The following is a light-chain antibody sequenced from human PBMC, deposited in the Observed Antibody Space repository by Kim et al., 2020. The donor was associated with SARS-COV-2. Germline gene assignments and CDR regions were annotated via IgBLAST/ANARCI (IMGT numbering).Light chain of an antibody. CDR2: RNS. Sequence: QSVLIQPPSTSGTPGQRVTISCSGSRSNIGSNSVYWYQQFPGTAPKLLIYRNSERPSGVPDRFSGPKSGTSVSLAISGLRSEDEADYFCATWDDSLRGWVFGGGTKVTVL. CDR1: RSNIGSNS. J-gene: IGLJ3*02. V-gene: IGLV1-47*01. CDR3: ATWDDSLRGWV.